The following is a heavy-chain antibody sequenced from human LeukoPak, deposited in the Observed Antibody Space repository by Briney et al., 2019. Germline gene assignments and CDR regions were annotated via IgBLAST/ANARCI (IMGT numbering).Heavy chain of an antibody. J-gene: IGHJ6*04. CDR3: AATPHSSSYLLYYYYGMDV. CDR2: ISWNSGSI. V-gene: IGHV3-9*01. CDR1: GFTFDDYA. Sequence: GGSLRLSCAASGFTFDDYAMHWVRQAPGKGLEWVSGISWNSGSIGYADSVKGRFTISRDNAKNSLYLQMNSLRAEDTALYYCAATPHSSSYLLYYYYGMDVWGKGTTVTVSS. D-gene: IGHD6-13*01.